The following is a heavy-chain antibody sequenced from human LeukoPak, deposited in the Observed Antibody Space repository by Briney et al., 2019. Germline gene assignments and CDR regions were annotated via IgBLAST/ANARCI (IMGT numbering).Heavy chain of an antibody. Sequence: ASETLSLTCTVSGGSISSGSYYWSWIRQPAGKGLEWIGRIYTSGSTNYNPSLKSRVTISVDTSKNQFSLKLSSVTAADTAVYYCASSSGWYYYYYYMDVWGKGTTVTISS. CDR1: GGSISSGSYY. CDR3: ASSSGWYYYYYYMDV. J-gene: IGHJ6*03. V-gene: IGHV4-61*02. D-gene: IGHD6-19*01. CDR2: IYTSGST.